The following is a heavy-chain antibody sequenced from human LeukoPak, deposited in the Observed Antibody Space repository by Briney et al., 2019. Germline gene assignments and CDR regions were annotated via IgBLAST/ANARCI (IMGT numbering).Heavy chain of an antibody. CDR1: GGSISRYF. V-gene: IGHV4-59*01. CDR3: ARGGIYGRVTLDY. D-gene: IGHD2-21*02. CDR2: IYYSGST. Sequence: PSETLSLTCTVSGGSISRYFWSWIRQPPGKGLGWIGYIYYSGSTNYNPSLKSRVTISVDTSKNQFSLKLSSVTAADTAVYYCARGGIYGRVTLDYWGQGTLVTVSS. J-gene: IGHJ4*02.